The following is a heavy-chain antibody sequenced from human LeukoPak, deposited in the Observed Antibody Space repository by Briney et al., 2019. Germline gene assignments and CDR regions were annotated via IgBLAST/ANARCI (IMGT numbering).Heavy chain of an antibody. V-gene: IGHV3-53*01. CDR1: GFTVSSNY. CDR2: IYSGGST. Sequence: GGSLCLSCAVSGFTVSSNYMSWVRQAPGKGLEWVSVIYSGGSTYYADSVKGRFTISRDNSKNTLYLQMNSLRAEDTAVYYCASGQRGCSGGSSYSRAFDIWGQGTMVTVSS. CDR3: ASGQRGCSGGSSYSRAFDI. D-gene: IGHD2-15*01. J-gene: IGHJ3*02.